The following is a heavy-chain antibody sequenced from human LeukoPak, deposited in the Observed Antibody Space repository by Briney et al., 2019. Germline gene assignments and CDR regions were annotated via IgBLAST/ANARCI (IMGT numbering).Heavy chain of an antibody. Sequence: SQTLSLTCTVSGGSISSGGYYWSWIRQPPGKGLEWIGYIYHSGSTYYNPSLKSRVTISVDTSKNQFSLKLSSVTAADTAVYYCAREVRALAARKYYYYYMDVWGKGTTVTVSS. CDR3: AREVRALAARKYYYYYMDV. CDR1: GGSISSGGYY. D-gene: IGHD6-6*01. J-gene: IGHJ6*03. CDR2: IYHSGST. V-gene: IGHV4-30-2*01.